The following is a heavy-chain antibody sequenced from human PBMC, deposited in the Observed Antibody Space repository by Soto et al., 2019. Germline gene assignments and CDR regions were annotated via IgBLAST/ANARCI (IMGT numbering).Heavy chain of an antibody. CDR3: ASSRSNYYDSRGYYYSKFDY. D-gene: IGHD3-22*01. J-gene: IGHJ4*02. CDR2: IIPICGTA. V-gene: IGHV1-69*12. CDR1: GGTFSSYA. Sequence: QVQLVQSGAEAKKPGSSVKVSCKTSGGTFSSYAISWVRQAPGQGLEWMGGIIPICGTANYAQKFQSRVTITADEPTSTAYMELSSMRSEDTAGYYSASSRSNYYDSRGYYYSKFDYWSQGTLVTVSS.